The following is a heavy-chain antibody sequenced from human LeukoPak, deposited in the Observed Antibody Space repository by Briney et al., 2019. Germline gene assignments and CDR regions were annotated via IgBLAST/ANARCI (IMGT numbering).Heavy chain of an antibody. J-gene: IGHJ3*02. Sequence: PGGSLRLSCAASGFTFSSYAMHWVRQAPGKGLEWVAVISYDGSNKYYADSVKGRFTISRDNSKNTLYLQMNSLRAEDTAVYYCASPGDIVVVPAGNPGDAFDIWGQGTMVTVSS. V-gene: IGHV3-30*04. D-gene: IGHD2-2*01. CDR3: ASPGDIVVVPAGNPGDAFDI. CDR2: ISYDGSNK. CDR1: GFTFSSYA.